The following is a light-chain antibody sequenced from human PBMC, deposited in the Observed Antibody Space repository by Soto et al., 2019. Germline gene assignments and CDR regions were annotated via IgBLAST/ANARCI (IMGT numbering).Light chain of an antibody. CDR2: TAS. J-gene: IGKJ1*01. V-gene: IGKV1-39*01. CDR3: QQSYSPPWT. Sequence: DIQMTQSASSLSAFLGDRVTITCRASQSISSYLSWYQVEPGKAPKLLIYTASFLHSGVPSRFSGSGSGTDFTLTISSLQTEDFATYYCQQSYSPPWTFGQGTKVDIK. CDR1: QSISSY.